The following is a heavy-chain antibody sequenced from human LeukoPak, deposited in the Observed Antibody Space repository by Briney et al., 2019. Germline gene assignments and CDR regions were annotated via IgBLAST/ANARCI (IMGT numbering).Heavy chain of an antibody. D-gene: IGHD3-22*01. Sequence: SETLSLTCAVYGGSFSGYYWRWIRQPPGKGLEWIGEINHSGSTSYNPSLKSRVTISVDTSKNQFSLKLSSVTAADTAVYYCARAWGYYYDSSGSSWGQGTLVTVSS. CDR3: ARAWGYYYDSSGSS. CDR1: GGSFSGYY. CDR2: INHSGST. J-gene: IGHJ4*02. V-gene: IGHV4-34*01.